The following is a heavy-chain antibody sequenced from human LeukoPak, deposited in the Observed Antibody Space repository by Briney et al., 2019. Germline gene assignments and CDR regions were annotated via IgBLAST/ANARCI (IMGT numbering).Heavy chain of an antibody. V-gene: IGHV3-21*04. CDR3: ARSYYYDSSGYYYSSY. Sequence: GGSLRLSCAASGFTFSSYSMNWVRQAPGKGLEWVSSISSSSSYIYYADSVKGRFTISRDNAKNSLYLQMNSLRAEDTAVYYCARSYYYDSSGYYYSSYWGRGTLVTVSS. CDR2: ISSSSSYI. J-gene: IGHJ4*02. D-gene: IGHD3-22*01. CDR1: GFTFSSYS.